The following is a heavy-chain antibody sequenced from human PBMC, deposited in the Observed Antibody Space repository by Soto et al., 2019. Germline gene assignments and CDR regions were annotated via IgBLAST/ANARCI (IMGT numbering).Heavy chain of an antibody. CDR3: ASAYCNSTSCRAKYFQH. Sequence: EVQMLESGGGLVQPGGSLRLSCAASGFTFSSYAMSWVRQAPGKGREWVSAISGRGDSTYYADSVKGRFTISRDNSKNTLYLQMNSLRAEDTAVYYCASAYCNSTSCRAKYFQHWGQGTLVTVSS. CDR1: GFTFSSYA. V-gene: IGHV3-23*01. D-gene: IGHD2-2*01. J-gene: IGHJ1*01. CDR2: ISGRGDST.